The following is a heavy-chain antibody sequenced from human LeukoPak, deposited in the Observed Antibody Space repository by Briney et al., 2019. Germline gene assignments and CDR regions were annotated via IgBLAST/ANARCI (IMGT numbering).Heavy chain of an antibody. CDR1: GFTFSSYA. Sequence: PGGSLRLSCAASGFTFSSYAMSWVRQAPGKGLEWVSAISGSGGSTYYADSVKGRFTISRDNYKNTLYLQMNSLRAEDTAVYYCASTYYYDSSGYSHPPGAFDIWGQGTMVTVSS. CDR3: ASTYYYDSSGYSHPPGAFDI. J-gene: IGHJ3*02. D-gene: IGHD3-22*01. V-gene: IGHV3-23*01. CDR2: ISGSGGST.